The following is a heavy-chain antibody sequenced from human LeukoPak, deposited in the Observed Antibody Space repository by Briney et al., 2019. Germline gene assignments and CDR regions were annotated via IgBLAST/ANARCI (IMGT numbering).Heavy chain of an antibody. CDR1: GFTFSGYW. CDR2: IYYSGST. V-gene: IGHV4-59*01. Sequence: PGGSLRLSCAASGFTFSGYWMSWIRQPPAKGLEWIGYIYYSGSTNYNPSLKSRVTISVDTSKNQFSLKLSSVTAADTAVYYCARDLTGHYYDSSGYWHDAFDIWGQGTMVTVSS. CDR3: ARDLTGHYYDSSGYWHDAFDI. J-gene: IGHJ3*02. D-gene: IGHD3-22*01.